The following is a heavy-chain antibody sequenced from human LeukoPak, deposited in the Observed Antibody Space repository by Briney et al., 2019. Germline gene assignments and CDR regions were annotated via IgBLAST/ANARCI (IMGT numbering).Heavy chain of an antibody. CDR2: IKQDGSEK. V-gene: IGHV3-7*01. D-gene: IGHD3-9*01. J-gene: IGHJ4*02. CDR3: ARDLLRLYFGYDY. Sequence: PGGSLRLSCAASGFTFSSYWMSWVRQAPGKGLEWVANIKQDGSEKYYVDSVKGRFTISRDNAKNSLYLQMNSLRAEDTAVYYCARDLLRLYFGYDYWGQGTLVTVSS. CDR1: GFTFSSYW.